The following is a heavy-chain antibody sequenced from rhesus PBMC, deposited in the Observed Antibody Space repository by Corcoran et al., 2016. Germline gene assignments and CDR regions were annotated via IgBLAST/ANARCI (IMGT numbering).Heavy chain of an antibody. Sequence: DVQLVESGGGLVKPGGSLRLSCVASGFTFSSYEMHWVRQAPGKGLGWVSVISESGGTIYYSDAVKGRFTISIDNAKNSLCLQMNSLRAEDTAVYYCTSSPHAGVVVATPGDYWGQGVLVTVSS. CDR3: TSSPHAGVVVATPGDY. J-gene: IGHJ4*01. D-gene: IGHD2-21*01. CDR2: ISESGGTI. CDR1: GFTFSSYE. V-gene: IGHV3-100*02.